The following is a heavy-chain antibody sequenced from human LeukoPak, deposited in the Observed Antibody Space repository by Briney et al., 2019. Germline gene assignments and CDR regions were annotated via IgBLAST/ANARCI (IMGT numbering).Heavy chain of an antibody. Sequence: PGGSLRLSCAASGFTVSSNYMSWVRRAPGKGLEWVSAIYSGGSTYYAGSVKGRFTISRDNSKNTLYLQMNSLRAEDTAVYYCAKGYSESSGWDHFDYWGQGTLVTVSS. CDR3: AKGYSESSGWDHFDY. J-gene: IGHJ4*02. CDR1: GFTVSSNY. V-gene: IGHV3-53*01. CDR2: IYSGGST. D-gene: IGHD6-19*01.